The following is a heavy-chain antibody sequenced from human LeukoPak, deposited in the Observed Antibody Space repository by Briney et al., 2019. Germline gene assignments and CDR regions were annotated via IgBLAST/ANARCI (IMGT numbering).Heavy chain of an antibody. CDR2: ISAYNGNT. CDR3: ARAGVYYDFWSGYSFHY. CDR1: GYTFTSYG. D-gene: IGHD3-3*01. Sequence: ASVKVSCKASGYTFTSYGISWVRQAPGQGLEWMGWISAYNGNTNYAQKLQGRVTMTTDTSTSTAYMELRSLRSDDTAVSYCARAGVYYDFWSGYSFHYWGQGTLVTVSS. J-gene: IGHJ4*02. V-gene: IGHV1-18*01.